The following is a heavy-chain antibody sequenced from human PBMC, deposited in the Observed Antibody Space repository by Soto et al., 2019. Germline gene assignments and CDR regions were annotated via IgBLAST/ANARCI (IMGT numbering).Heavy chain of an antibody. J-gene: IGHJ4*02. CDR2: IYYSGST. CDR1: GGSITSGGYY. CDR3: ASFTDRSHPATILY. V-gene: IGHV4-31*03. Sequence: QVQLQESGPGLVKPSQTLSLTCTVSGGSITSGGYYRSWIRQHPGKGLEWIGYIYYSGSTYYNQSVSRRVTISVESSKNHFSLKLSSVTAADTAVYYCASFTDRSHPATILYWGQGTQVTVSS. D-gene: IGHD2-2*02.